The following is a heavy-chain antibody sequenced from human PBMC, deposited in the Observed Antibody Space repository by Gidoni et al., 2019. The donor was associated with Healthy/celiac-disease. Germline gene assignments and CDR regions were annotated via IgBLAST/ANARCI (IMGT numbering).Heavy chain of an antibody. V-gene: IGHV3-23*01. D-gene: IGHD3-3*01. CDR2: ISGSGGST. CDR1: GFTFSSNA. Sequence: EVQLLESGGGLVQPGGSLRPSCAASGFTFSSNARSWVRQAPGKGLEWVAAISGSGGSTYYADSEKSRFTISRDNSKNTLYLQMNSLRAEDTAVYYCAKEGRLAPFDYWGQGTLVTVSS. J-gene: IGHJ4*02. CDR3: AKEGRLAPFDY.